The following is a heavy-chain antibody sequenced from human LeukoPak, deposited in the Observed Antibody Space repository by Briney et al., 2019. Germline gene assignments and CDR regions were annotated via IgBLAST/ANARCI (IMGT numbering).Heavy chain of an antibody. Sequence: GSLRLSCAASGFTFSSYWMSWIRQPPGKGLEWIGEINHSGSTNYNPSLKSRVTISVDTSKNQFSLKLSSVTAADTAVYYCARLVVDIVAKTSFDYWGQGTLVTVSS. CDR3: ARLVVDIVAKTSFDY. CDR2: INHSGST. CDR1: GFTFSSYW. J-gene: IGHJ4*02. D-gene: IGHD5-12*01. V-gene: IGHV4-34*01.